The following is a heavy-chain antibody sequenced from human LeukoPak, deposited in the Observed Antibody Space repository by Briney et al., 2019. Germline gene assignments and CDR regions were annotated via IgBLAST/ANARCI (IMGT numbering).Heavy chain of an antibody. CDR1: GFTFSSYS. J-gene: IGHJ4*02. CDR2: INHSGST. CDR3: ARVTPTSYDFWSGYSGYFDY. D-gene: IGHD3-3*01. V-gene: IGHV4-34*01. Sequence: GSLRLSCAASGFTFSSYSMNWVRQPPGKGLEWIGEINHSGSTNYNPSLKSRVTISVDTSKNQFSLKLSSVTAADTAVYYCARVTPTSYDFWSGYSGYFDYWGQGTLVTVSS.